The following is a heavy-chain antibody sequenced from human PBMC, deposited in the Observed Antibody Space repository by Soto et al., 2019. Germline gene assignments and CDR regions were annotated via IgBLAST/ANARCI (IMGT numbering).Heavy chain of an antibody. V-gene: IGHV3-74*01. Sequence: GGSLRLSCAASGFTFSSFWMHWVRQAPGKGLEWVSRASPDGTSTSYADSVKGRFTISRDNAKNTLFMQMNSLRAEDTAVYYCTRHGSGDYFLFDPWGQGTLVTVSS. J-gene: IGHJ5*02. D-gene: IGHD4-17*01. CDR1: GFTFSSFW. CDR2: ASPDGTST. CDR3: TRHGSGDYFLFDP.